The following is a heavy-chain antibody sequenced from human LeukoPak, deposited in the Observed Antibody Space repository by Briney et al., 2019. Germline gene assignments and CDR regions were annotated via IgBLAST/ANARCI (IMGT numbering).Heavy chain of an antibody. V-gene: IGHV4-30-4*08. J-gene: IGHJ4*02. Sequence: PSQTLSLTCTVSGGSISSGGYYWSWIRQHPGKGLEWIGYIYYCGSTYYNPSLKSRVTISVDTSKNQFSLKLSSVTAADTAVYYCARGGELEHDFDYWGQGTLVTVSS. CDR1: GGSISSGGYY. CDR2: IYYCGST. D-gene: IGHD1/OR15-1a*01. CDR3: ARGGELEHDFDY.